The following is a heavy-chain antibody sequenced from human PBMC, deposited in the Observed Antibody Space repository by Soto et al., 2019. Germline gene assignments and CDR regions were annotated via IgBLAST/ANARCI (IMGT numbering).Heavy chain of an antibody. CDR3: ARDGGDYLPPGY. D-gene: IGHD3-16*01. V-gene: IGHV3-33*01. J-gene: IGHJ4*02. CDR2: IWYDGSNK. Sequence: GGSLRLSCAASGFTFSSYGMHWVRQAPGKGLEWVAVIWYDGSNKYYADSVKGRFTISRDNSKNTLYLQMNSLRAEDTTVYYCARDGGDYLPPGYWGQGTLVTVSS. CDR1: GFTFSSYG.